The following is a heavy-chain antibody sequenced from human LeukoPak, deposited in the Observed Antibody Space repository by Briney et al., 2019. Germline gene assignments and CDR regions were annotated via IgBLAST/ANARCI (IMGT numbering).Heavy chain of an antibody. Sequence: SVKVSCKASGGTFSSYAISWVRQAPGQGLEWMGRIIPILGIANYAQKFQGRVTITADKSTSTAYMELSSLRSEDTAVYYCAGYGGGYYYDSSGFFDYWGQGTLVTVSS. V-gene: IGHV1-69*04. CDR3: AGYGGGYYYDSSGFFDY. CDR1: GGTFSSYA. CDR2: IIPILGIA. J-gene: IGHJ4*02. D-gene: IGHD3-22*01.